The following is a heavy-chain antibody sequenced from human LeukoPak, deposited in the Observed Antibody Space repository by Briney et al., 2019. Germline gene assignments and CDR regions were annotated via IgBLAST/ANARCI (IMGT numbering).Heavy chain of an antibody. CDR2: INHSGST. J-gene: IGHJ4*02. CDR3: ARGTYCSSTSCYRPFDY. D-gene: IGHD2-2*01. Sequence: SETLSLTCAVYGGSFSGYYWSWIRQPPGKGLEWIVEINHSGSTNYNPSLKSRVTISVDTSQNQFSLKLSSVTAADTAVYYCARGTYCSSTSCYRPFDYWGQGTLVTVSS. CDR1: GGSFSGYY. V-gene: IGHV4-34*01.